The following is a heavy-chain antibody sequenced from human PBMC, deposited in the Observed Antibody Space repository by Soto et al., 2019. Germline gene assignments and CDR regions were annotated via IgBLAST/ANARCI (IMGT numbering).Heavy chain of an antibody. CDR1: GFTFSSYA. CDR3: AKDLSGYYYYYYYGMDV. V-gene: IGHV3-23*01. J-gene: IGHJ6*02. CDR2: ISGSGGST. Sequence: GGSLILSCAASGFTFSSYAMSWVRQAPGKGLEWVSAISGSGGSTYYADSVKGRFTISRDNSKNTLYLQMNSLRAEDTAVYYCAKDLSGYYYYYYYGMDVWGQGTTVTVSS. D-gene: IGHD3-22*01.